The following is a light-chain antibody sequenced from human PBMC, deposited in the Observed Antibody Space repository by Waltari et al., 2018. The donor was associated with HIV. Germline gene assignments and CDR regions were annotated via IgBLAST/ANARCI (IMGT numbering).Light chain of an antibody. Sequence: EIVMSQSPLSLPVAPGEPASISCRSSQSLLQSSGRNYLDWYLQKPGQSPQLLIYLASHRAPGVPDRFSGSGSGTDFTLKISRVEADDVGVYYCIQALQIPRTFGGGTKVEIK. CDR1: QSLLQSSGRNY. CDR2: LAS. V-gene: IGKV2-28*01. J-gene: IGKJ4*01. CDR3: IQALQIPRT.